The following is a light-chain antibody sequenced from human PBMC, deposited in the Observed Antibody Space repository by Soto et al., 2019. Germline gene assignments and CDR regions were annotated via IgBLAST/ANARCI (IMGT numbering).Light chain of an antibody. V-gene: IGKV3D-20*02. CDR1: QSLTNPY. CDR3: QQRNNWPPGIS. J-gene: IGKJ5*01. CDR2: DIS. Sequence: ENVFTQSPGTLSLSPGDRATLFCRARQSLTNPYIAWYQQTPGQAPRLLIYDISSRATGIPDRFSGSGSGTDFPLTISRLESEDFAVYYCQQRNNWPPGISFGHGARLEIK.